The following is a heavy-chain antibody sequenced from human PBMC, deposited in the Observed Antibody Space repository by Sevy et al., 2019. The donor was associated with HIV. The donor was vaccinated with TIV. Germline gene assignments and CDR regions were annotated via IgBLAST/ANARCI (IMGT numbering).Heavy chain of an antibody. CDR1: GFTFSNAW. J-gene: IGHJ4*02. CDR3: TTERYDYVWGSYRYYYFDY. V-gene: IGHV3-15*07. D-gene: IGHD3-16*02. Sequence: GRSLRLSCAASGFTFSNAWMNWVRQAPGKGLEWVGRIKSKTDGGTTDYAAPVKGRFTISRDDSKNSLYLQMNSLKTXXXAVYYCTTERYDYVWGSYRYYYFDYWGQGTLVTVSS. CDR2: IKSKTDGGTT.